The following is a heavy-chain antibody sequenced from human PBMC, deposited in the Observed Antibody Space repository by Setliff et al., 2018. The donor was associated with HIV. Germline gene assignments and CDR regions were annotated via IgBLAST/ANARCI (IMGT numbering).Heavy chain of an antibody. J-gene: IGHJ5*02. Sequence: SETLSLTCTVSGGSISSHCWSWIRQSPGKALEWIGYIYYSGSTYYNPSRKSRVTISVDTSKSQFSLKLSSLTAADTAVYYCARGRTQWPNYNYFDPWGLGTLVTVSS. D-gene: IGHD6-19*01. CDR2: IYYSGST. V-gene: IGHV4-59*08. CDR1: GGSISSHC. CDR3: ARGRTQWPNYNYFDP.